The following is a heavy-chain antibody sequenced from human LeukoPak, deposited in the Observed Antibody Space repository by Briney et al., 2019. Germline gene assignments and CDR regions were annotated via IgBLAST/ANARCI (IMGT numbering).Heavy chain of an antibody. CDR3: ARDWPTIAAAGTIPEYFQH. D-gene: IGHD6-13*01. Sequence: GGSLTLSCAASGFTFSSYSMNWVRQAPGKGLEWVSSISSSSSYIYYADSVKGRFTISRDNAKNSLYLQMNSLRAEDTAVYYCARDWPTIAAAGTIPEYFQHWGQGTLVTVSS. CDR1: GFTFSSYS. J-gene: IGHJ1*01. V-gene: IGHV3-21*01. CDR2: ISSSSSYI.